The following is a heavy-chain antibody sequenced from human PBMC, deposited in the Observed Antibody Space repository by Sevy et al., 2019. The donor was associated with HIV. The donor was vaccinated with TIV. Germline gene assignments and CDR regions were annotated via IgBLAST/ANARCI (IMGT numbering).Heavy chain of an antibody. J-gene: IGHJ6*02. CDR2: ISYDGSNK. Sequence: GGSLRLSCAASGFTFSSYAMHWVRQAPGKGLEWVAVISYDGSNKYYADSVKGRFTISRDNSKNTLYLQMNSLRAEDTAVYYCAGAITIFGVAPRRYYYGMDVWGQGTTVTVSS. CDR1: GFTFSSYA. V-gene: IGHV3-30-3*01. D-gene: IGHD3-3*01. CDR3: AGAITIFGVAPRRYYYGMDV.